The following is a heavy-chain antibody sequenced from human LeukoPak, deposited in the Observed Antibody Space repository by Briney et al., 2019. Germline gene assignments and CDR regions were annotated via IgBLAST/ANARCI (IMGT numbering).Heavy chain of an antibody. Sequence: ASVKVSCKASGYTFTGYYMHWVRQAPGQGLEWMGWINPNSGGTNYAQKFQGRVTMTRDTSISTAYMELSRLRSDDTAVYYCARIAAVAGTEVFDHWGQGTLVTVSS. V-gene: IGHV1-2*02. D-gene: IGHD6-19*01. CDR1: GYTFTGYY. J-gene: IGHJ4*02. CDR3: ARIAAVAGTEVFDH. CDR2: INPNSGGT.